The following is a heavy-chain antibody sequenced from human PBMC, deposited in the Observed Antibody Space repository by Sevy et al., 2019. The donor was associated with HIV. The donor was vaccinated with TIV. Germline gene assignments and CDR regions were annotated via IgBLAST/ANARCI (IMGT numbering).Heavy chain of an antibody. CDR1: AFTFSSYS. CDR2: ISGISNYI. V-gene: IGHV3-21*01. CDR3: ARGAQTYDAFDV. J-gene: IGHJ3*01. Sequence: GGSLRLSCAASAFTFSSYSLNWVRQAPGKGLEWVSFISGISNYIYYADSVKGRFSISRDNAKDSAYLQMNSLRAEDTAIYYCARGAQTYDAFDVWGQGTMVTVSS.